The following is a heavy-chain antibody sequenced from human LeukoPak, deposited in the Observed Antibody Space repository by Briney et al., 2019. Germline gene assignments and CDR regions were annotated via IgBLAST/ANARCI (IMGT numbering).Heavy chain of an antibody. Sequence: PSETLSLTCNVSGDSISSYYWSWIRQPAGKALEWIARIHPSGSVTFNPSLKSRVTISIDKSMDQVSLRLTSVTAADTAMYYCARDFYGGYTSGFYFDSWGQGTLVTVSS. CDR2: IHPSGSV. J-gene: IGHJ4*02. CDR1: GDSISSYY. CDR3: ARDFYGGYTSGFYFDS. D-gene: IGHD5-18*01. V-gene: IGHV4-4*07.